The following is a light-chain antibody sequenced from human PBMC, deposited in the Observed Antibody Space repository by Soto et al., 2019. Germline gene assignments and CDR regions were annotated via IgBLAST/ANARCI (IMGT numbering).Light chain of an antibody. CDR3: SSYTSSSTYV. Sequence: QSVLTQPASVSGSPGQSITISCTGTSSDVGGHNYVSWYQQHPGRVPKLMIYEVGNRPSGVSNRFSGSKSGNTASLTISGLQTEDGADYYCSSYTSSSTYVFGTGTKVTVL. CDR2: EVG. CDR1: SSDVGGHNY. J-gene: IGLJ1*01. V-gene: IGLV2-14*01.